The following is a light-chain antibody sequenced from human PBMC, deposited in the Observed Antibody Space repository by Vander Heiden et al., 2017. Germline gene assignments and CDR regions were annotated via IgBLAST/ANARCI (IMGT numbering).Light chain of an antibody. Sequence: SYLLTQPPSLSVAPGQTARITCGGYNFGSKSVHWYQQKQGQAPGLVVNDDDVRPSRLPERFSGSNSGNTATLSISRVEAGDEADYYCQVWDRSSDHTIFGGGTRLTVL. CDR2: DDD. CDR1: NFGSKS. J-gene: IGLJ2*01. V-gene: IGLV3-21*02. CDR3: QVWDRSSDHTI.